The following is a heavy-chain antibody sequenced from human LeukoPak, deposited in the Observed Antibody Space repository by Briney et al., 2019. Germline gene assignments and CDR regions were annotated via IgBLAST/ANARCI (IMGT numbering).Heavy chain of an antibody. Sequence: GGSLRLSCAASGFTFSNYAMSWVRQAPGKGLEWASAISVFGGITYYADSVKGRFTISRDNSKNTLYLQMNSLRAEDTAVYYCAKGGSSNPGVQHWGQGTLVTVSS. V-gene: IGHV3-23*01. CDR1: GFTFSNYA. CDR2: ISVFGGIT. CDR3: AKGGSSNPGVQH. J-gene: IGHJ1*01. D-gene: IGHD1-26*01.